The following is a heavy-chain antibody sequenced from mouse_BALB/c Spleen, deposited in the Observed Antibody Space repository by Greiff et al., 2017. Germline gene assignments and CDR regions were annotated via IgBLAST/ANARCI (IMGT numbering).Heavy chain of an antibody. V-gene: IGHV1-82*01. Sequence: VQLQQSGPELVKPGASVKISCKASGYAFSSSWMNWVKQRPGQGLEWIGRIYPGDGDTNYNGKFKGKATLTADKSSSTAYMQLSSLTSVDSAVYFCARDSDYFDYWGQGTTLTVSS. CDR3: ARDSDYFDY. D-gene: IGHD3-2*02. CDR2: IYPGDGDT. J-gene: IGHJ2*01. CDR1: GYAFSSSW.